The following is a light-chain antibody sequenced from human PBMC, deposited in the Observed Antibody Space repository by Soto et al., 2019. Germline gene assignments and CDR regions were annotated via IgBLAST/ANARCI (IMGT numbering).Light chain of an antibody. Sequence: DIQISQSPSSPSASVGDTATITCRASQNIDNFVAWYQQRKGKAPELLMYAASRLQRGAPSRFSGSGSGTDFTLTITGLQPEDFATYYCQQANSSPITFGQGTRLEIK. J-gene: IGKJ5*01. V-gene: IGKV1-39*01. CDR2: AAS. CDR3: QQANSSPIT. CDR1: QNIDNF.